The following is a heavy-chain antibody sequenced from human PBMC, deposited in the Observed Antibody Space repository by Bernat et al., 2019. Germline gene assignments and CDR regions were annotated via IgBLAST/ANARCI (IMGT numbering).Heavy chain of an antibody. Sequence: QVQLVQSGAEVKKPGASVKVSCKASGYTFTSYGISWVRQAPGQGLEWMGWISAYNGNTNYAQKLQDRVTMTTDTSTSTAYMELRSLRSDDTAVYYCARSPPSAAVPRPYYYGMDVWGQGTTVTVSS. CDR2: ISAYNGNT. J-gene: IGHJ6*02. D-gene: IGHD6-13*01. CDR1: GYTFTSYG. CDR3: ARSPPSAAVPRPYYYGMDV. V-gene: IGHV1-18*01.